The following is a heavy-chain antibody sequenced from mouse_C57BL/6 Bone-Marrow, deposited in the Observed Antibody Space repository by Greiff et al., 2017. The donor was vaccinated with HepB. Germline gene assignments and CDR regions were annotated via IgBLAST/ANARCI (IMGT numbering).Heavy chain of an antibody. J-gene: IGHJ4*01. Sequence: VKLQESGAELARPGASVKLSCKASGYTFTSYGISWVKQRTGQGLEWIGEIYPRSGNTYYNEKFKGKATLTADKSSSTAYMELRSLTSEDSAVYFCAIYGSSSPGAMDYWGQGTSVTVSS. CDR3: AIYGSSSPGAMDY. CDR1: GYTFTSYG. V-gene: IGHV1-81*01. CDR2: IYPRSGNT. D-gene: IGHD1-1*01.